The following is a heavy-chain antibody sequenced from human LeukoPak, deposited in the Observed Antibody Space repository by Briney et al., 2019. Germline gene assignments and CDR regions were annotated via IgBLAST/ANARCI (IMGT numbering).Heavy chain of an antibody. Sequence: GGSLRLSCAASGFTFSSYWMHWVRQAAGQGLVWVSGINSDGSSTSYADSVKGRVTISRDNAKNTLYLQMNTLRAQDTAVYYCARNSYGSGSYYTGYFDYWGQGTLVTVSS. CDR3: ARNSYGSGSYYTGYFDY. D-gene: IGHD3-10*01. V-gene: IGHV3-74*01. J-gene: IGHJ4*02. CDR1: GFTFSSYW. CDR2: INSDGSST.